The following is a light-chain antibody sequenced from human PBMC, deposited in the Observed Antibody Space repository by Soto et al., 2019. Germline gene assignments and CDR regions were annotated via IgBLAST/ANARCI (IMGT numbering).Light chain of an antibody. CDR1: KLGDKY. V-gene: IGLV3-1*01. Sequence: YELTEPPSVSVSRGQTASITCYGDKLGDKYACWYQQKPGESPVLVIYVDNKRPSGIPERFSGSNSGNTATLTISGTQSMDKADYYCQSWDSSTVVFGGGTKLTV. CDR3: QSWDSSTVV. CDR2: VDN. J-gene: IGLJ2*01.